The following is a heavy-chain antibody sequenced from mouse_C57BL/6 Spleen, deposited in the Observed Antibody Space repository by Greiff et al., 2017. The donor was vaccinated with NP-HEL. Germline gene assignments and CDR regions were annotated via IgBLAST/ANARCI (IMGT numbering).Heavy chain of an antibody. CDR1: GFSLTSYG. J-gene: IGHJ3*01. Sequence: VKLQESGPGLVQPSQSLSITCTVSGFSLTSYGVHWVRQSPGKGLEWLGVIWSGGSTDYNAAFISRLSISKDNSKSQVFFKMNSLQADDTAIYYCARNEAGSSSSWFAYWGQGTLVTVSA. CDR2: IWSGGST. V-gene: IGHV2-2*01. D-gene: IGHD1-1*01. CDR3: ARNEAGSSSSWFAY.